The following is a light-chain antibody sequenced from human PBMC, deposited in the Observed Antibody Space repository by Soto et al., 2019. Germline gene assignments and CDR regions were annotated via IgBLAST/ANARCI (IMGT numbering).Light chain of an antibody. J-gene: IGKJ1*01. CDR1: PSVTNY. V-gene: IGKV3-20*01. Sequence: EIVLTQSPGPLSLSPGERATLSCRASPSVTNYLAWYQQKPGQAPRLLIYGASSRATGIPDRFSGSGSGTDFTLTISRLEPEDFAVYYCQQYGSSGTLGQGTKVDIK. CDR2: GAS. CDR3: QQYGSSGT.